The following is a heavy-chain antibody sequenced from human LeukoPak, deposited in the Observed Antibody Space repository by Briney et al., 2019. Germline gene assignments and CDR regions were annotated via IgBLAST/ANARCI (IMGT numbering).Heavy chain of an antibody. V-gene: IGHV1-46*01. CDR1: GYTFTSYY. D-gene: IGHD6-13*01. CDR3: ARAGTKIAAPLMDFQH. CDR2: INPSGGST. Sequence: ASVKVSCKASGYTFTSYYMHWVRQAPGQGLEWMGIINPSGGSTSYAQKFQGRVTMTRDTSTSTVYMELSSLRSEDTAVYYCARAGTKIAAPLMDFQHWGQGTLVTVSS. J-gene: IGHJ1*01.